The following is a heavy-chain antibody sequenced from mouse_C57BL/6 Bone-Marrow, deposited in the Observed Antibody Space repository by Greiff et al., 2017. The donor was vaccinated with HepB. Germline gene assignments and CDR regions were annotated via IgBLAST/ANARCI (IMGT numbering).Heavy chain of an antibody. Sequence: QVQLKQPGAELVKPGASVKLSCKASGYTFTSYWMHWVKQRPGQGLEWIGMIHPNSGSTNYNEKFKSKATLTVDKSSSTAYMQLSSLTSEDSAVYYCASPAYYSTYYFDYWGQGTTLTVSS. CDR3: ASPAYYSTYYFDY. D-gene: IGHD2-5*01. CDR2: IHPNSGST. CDR1: GYTFTSYW. V-gene: IGHV1-64*01. J-gene: IGHJ2*01.